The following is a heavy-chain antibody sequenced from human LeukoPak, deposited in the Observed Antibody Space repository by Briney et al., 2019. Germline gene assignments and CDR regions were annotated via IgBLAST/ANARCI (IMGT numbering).Heavy chain of an antibody. CDR3: AKEGREGWLQLSRVYYFDY. CDR1: GFTFDDYA. D-gene: IGHD5-24*01. CDR2: ISWDGGST. Sequence: GGSLRLSCAASGFTFDDYAMHWVRQAPGKGLEWVSLISWDGGSTYYADSVKGRFTISRDNSKNPLYLQMNSLRTEDTALYYCAKEGREGWLQLSRVYYFDYWGQGTLVTVSS. J-gene: IGHJ4*02. V-gene: IGHV3-43*01.